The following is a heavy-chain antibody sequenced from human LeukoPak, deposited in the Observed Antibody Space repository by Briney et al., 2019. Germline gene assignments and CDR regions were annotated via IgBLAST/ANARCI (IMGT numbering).Heavy chain of an antibody. CDR2: INPNSGGT. D-gene: IGHD4-11*01. CDR3: ARDYSNYGDYMDV. CDR1: GYTFTAYY. J-gene: IGHJ6*03. Sequence: ASLTVSSKASGYTFTAYYMHWVRQAPGQGLEWMGWINPNSGGTNYAQKFQGRVTMTRDTSISTAYMELSRLRSDDTAVYYCARDYSNYGDYMDVWGKGTTVTVSS. V-gene: IGHV1-2*02.